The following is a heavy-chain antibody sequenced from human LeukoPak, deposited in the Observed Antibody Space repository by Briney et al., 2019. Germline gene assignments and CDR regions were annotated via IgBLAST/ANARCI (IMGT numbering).Heavy chain of an antibody. V-gene: IGHV3-30*04. J-gene: IGHJ3*02. CDR1: GFTFSTFA. Sequence: GGPLRLSCAASGFTFSTFAMHWVRQAPGKGLEWVALILYDGSNKYYAESVKGRFSISRDSSKNTLYLQMNSLRPEDTAVYFCARPGYSYGSSDAFDIWGQGTMVTVSS. CDR3: ARPGYSYGSSDAFDI. D-gene: IGHD5-18*01. CDR2: ILYDGSNK.